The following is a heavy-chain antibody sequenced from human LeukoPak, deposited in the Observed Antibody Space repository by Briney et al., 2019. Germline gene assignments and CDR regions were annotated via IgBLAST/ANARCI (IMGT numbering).Heavy chain of an antibody. CDR3: ARAHNWKYGSFDF. Sequence: GGSLRLSCAASGFTFSSYSMNWVRQAPGKGLEWVSCISSSSSYIYYADSVKGRFTISRDNAKNSLHLQMNSLRAEDTAVYYCARAHNWKYGSFDFWGQGTLVTVSS. J-gene: IGHJ4*02. V-gene: IGHV3-21*01. CDR2: ISSSSSYI. D-gene: IGHD1-7*01. CDR1: GFTFSSYS.